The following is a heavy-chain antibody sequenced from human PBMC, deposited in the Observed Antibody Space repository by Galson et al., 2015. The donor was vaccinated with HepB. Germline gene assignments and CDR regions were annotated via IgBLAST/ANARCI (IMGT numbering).Heavy chain of an antibody. CDR2: ISTYNGDS. CDR1: SYNFINHG. D-gene: IGHD4-17*01. V-gene: IGHV1-18*04. CDR3: ARDAETRDYGDYWFDS. J-gene: IGHJ5*01. Sequence: SVKVSCKASSYNFINHGITWVRQAPGQGLEWMGWISTYNGDSNYAQKFQGRVTMTTDTSTTTAYMELTSLTSDDTAVYYCARDAETRDYGDYWFDSWGQGTLVTVSS.